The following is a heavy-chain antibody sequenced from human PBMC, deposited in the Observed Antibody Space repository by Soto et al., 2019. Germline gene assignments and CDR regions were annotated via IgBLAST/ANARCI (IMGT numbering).Heavy chain of an antibody. D-gene: IGHD6-13*01. Sequence: PXESLKISCKGSGYSFTSYWIGWVRQIPGKDLEWMGIIYPGDSDTRYSPSFQGQVTISADKSISTAYLQWSSLKASDTAMYYCARGRRESLSAAASDYWGQGTLVTVSS. CDR1: GYSFTSYW. CDR2: IYPGDSDT. V-gene: IGHV5-51*01. J-gene: IGHJ4*02. CDR3: ARGRRESLSAAASDY.